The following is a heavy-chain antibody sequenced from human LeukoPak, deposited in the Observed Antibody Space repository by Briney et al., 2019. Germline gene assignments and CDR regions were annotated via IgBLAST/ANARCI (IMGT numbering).Heavy chain of an antibody. CDR2: ISGSGGST. Sequence: PGGSLRLSCAASGFTFSSYAMSWVRQAPGKGLEWVSAISGSGGSTYYADSVKGRFTIARDNSKNTLDLQMNSLRAEDTAVYYCAKLPPRSGWYSFDYWGQGTLVTVSS. CDR1: GFTFSSYA. D-gene: IGHD6-19*01. J-gene: IGHJ4*02. CDR3: AKLPPRSGWYSFDY. V-gene: IGHV3-23*01.